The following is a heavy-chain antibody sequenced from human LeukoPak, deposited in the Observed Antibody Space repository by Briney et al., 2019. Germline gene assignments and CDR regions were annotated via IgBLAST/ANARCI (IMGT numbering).Heavy chain of an antibody. J-gene: IGHJ6*03. V-gene: IGHV1-18*01. D-gene: IGHD2-2*02. Sequence: GASVKVSCKASGYTFTSYGISWVRQAPGQGLEWMGWISAYNGNTNYAQKLQGRVTMTTDTSTSTAYMELRSLRSDDTAVYYCAREAHCSSTSCYTVGSYYYYYMDVWGKGTTVTVSS. CDR2: ISAYNGNT. CDR3: AREAHCSSTSCYTVGSYYYYYMDV. CDR1: GYTFTSYG.